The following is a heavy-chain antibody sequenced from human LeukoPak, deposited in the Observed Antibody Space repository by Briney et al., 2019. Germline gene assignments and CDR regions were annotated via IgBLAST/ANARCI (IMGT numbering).Heavy chain of an antibody. CDR2: IYYSGST. CDR1: GGSISSSSYY. Sequence: PSETLSLTCTVSGGSISSSSYYWGWIRQPPGKGLEWIGSIYYSGSTYYNPSLKSRVTISVDTSKNQFSLKLSSVIAADTAVYYCARLGTDYDIRYYFDYWGQGTLVTVSS. V-gene: IGHV4-39*01. CDR3: ARLGTDYDIRYYFDY. D-gene: IGHD3-9*01. J-gene: IGHJ4*02.